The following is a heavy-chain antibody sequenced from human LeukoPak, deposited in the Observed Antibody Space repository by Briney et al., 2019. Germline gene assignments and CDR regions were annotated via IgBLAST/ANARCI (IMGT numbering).Heavy chain of an antibody. V-gene: IGHV3-21*01. CDR1: GFTFSSYS. CDR3: ARDLGYGDYV. Sequence: PGGSLRPSFAASGFTFSSYSMNWVRQAPGKGLEWVSSISSSSSYIYYADSVKGQFTISRDNAKNSLYLQMNSLRAEDTAVYYCARDLGYGDYVWGQGTLVTVSS. J-gene: IGHJ4*02. CDR2: ISSSSSYI. D-gene: IGHD4-17*01.